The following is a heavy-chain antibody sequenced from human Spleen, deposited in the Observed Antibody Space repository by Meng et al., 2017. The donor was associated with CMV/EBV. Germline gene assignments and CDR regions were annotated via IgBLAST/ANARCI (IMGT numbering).Heavy chain of an antibody. D-gene: IGHD3-3*01. CDR1: GGSISNSNYY. J-gene: IGHJ4*02. Sequence: GSLRLSCTVSGGSISNSNYYWGWIRQPPGKGLEWIGSIYYSGSTYYNPSLKSRVTMSVDTSKNQFSLKLSSVTAADTAVYYCARGGVITQYFDYWGQGPRSPSPQ. CDR3: ARGGVITQYFDY. V-gene: IGHV4-39*07. CDR2: IYYSGST.